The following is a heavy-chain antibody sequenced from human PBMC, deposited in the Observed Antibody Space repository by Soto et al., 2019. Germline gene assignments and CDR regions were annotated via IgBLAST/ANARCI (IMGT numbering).Heavy chain of an antibody. Sequence: QVQLVQSGAEVKKHGSSVTVSCKASGGTFSSYTISWVRQAPGQGLEWMGGIIPIFGTANYAQKFQGRVTITADESKSTAYMELSSLRSEYTAVYYCARGNHRWLQLWYFDLLGRGTLVTVSS. CDR3: ARGNHRWLQLWYFDL. V-gene: IGHV1-69*12. D-gene: IGHD5-12*01. J-gene: IGHJ2*01. CDR1: GGTFSSYT. CDR2: IIPIFGTA.